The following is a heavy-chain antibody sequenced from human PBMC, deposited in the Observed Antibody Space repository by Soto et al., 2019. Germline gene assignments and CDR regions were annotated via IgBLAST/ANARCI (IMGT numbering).Heavy chain of an antibody. D-gene: IGHD3-3*01. CDR3: ARDHRHYDFWSGYYPFDY. Sequence: QVQLVQSGAEVKKPGASVKVSCKASGYTFTSYGISWVRQAPGQGLEWLGWISAYNGNTNYAQKLQGRGTMTTDTSTSTAYMELRSLRSDDTAVYYCARDHRHYDFWSGYYPFDYWGQGTLVTVSS. CDR1: GYTFTSYG. V-gene: IGHV1-18*01. J-gene: IGHJ4*02. CDR2: ISAYNGNT.